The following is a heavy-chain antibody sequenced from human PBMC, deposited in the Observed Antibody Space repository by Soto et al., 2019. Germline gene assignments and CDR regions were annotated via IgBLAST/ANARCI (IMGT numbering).Heavy chain of an antibody. D-gene: IGHD2-2*02. CDR1: GFTFSSYA. V-gene: IGHV3-23*01. J-gene: IGHJ4*02. CDR2: ISGSGGST. CDR3: AKNIVVVPAAITYFDY. Sequence: GGSLRLSCAASGFTFSSYAMSWVRQAPGKGLEWVSAISGSGGSTYYADSVKGRFTISRYNSKNTLYLQMNSLRAEDTAVYYCAKNIVVVPAAITYFDYWGQGTRVTVSS.